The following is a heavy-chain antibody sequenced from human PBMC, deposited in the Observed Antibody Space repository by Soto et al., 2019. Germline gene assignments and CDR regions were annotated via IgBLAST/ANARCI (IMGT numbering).Heavy chain of an antibody. CDR3: ARNWGNYLAESNNWFDP. V-gene: IGHV4-4*07. J-gene: IGHJ5*02. CDR2: IYSSGIT. D-gene: IGHD3-16*02. CDR1: GGSIGTYY. Sequence: PSETLSLTCTVSGGSIGTYYWSWIRQPAGKGLEWIGHIYSSGITNYNPSLKSRVTMSVDTSKNQFSLKLTSVTAADTAVYYCARNWGNYLAESNNWFDPWGQGTLVTVSS.